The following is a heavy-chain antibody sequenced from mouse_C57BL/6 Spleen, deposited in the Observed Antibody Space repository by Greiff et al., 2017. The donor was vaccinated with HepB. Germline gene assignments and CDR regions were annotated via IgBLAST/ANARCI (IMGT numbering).Heavy chain of an antibody. CDR2: IYPGSGST. V-gene: IGHV1-55*01. Sequence: QVQLQQSGAELVKPGASVKMSCKASGYTFTSYWITWVKQRPGQGLEWIGDIYPGSGSTNYNEKFKSKATLTVDTSSSTAYMQLSSLTSEDPAVYYCARANWDDFDVWGTGTTVTVSS. CDR1: GYTFTSYW. J-gene: IGHJ1*03. CDR3: ARANWDDFDV. D-gene: IGHD4-1*01.